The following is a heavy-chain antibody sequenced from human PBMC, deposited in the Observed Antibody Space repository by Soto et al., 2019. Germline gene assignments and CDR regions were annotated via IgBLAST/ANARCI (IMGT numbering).Heavy chain of an antibody. D-gene: IGHD3-22*01. CDR2: INPNSGGT. J-gene: IGHJ3*02. V-gene: IGHV1-2*02. CDR1: GYTFTGYY. Sequence: QVQLVQSGAEVKKPGASVKVSCKASGYTFTGYYMHWVRQAPGQGLEWMGWINPNSGGTNYAQKFQGRVTMTRDTSISTAYMELSRLRSDDTAVYYCVRGYYYDSSGYYLRGSEAFDIWGQGTMVTVSS. CDR3: VRGYYYDSSGYYLRGSEAFDI.